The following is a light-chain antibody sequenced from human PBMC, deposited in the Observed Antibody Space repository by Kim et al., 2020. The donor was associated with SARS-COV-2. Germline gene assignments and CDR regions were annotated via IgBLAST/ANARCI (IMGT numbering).Light chain of an antibody. CDR1: SSDIGAYKY. CDR3: TSYAGSNNLDV. Sequence: SLTLSGTGTSSDIGAYKYVSWYQQHPGKAPKLMIYEVNRRPSGVPDRFSGSKSGNTASLTVSGLQAEDEADYYCTSYAGSNNLDVFGTGTKVTVL. V-gene: IGLV2-8*01. CDR2: EVN. J-gene: IGLJ1*01.